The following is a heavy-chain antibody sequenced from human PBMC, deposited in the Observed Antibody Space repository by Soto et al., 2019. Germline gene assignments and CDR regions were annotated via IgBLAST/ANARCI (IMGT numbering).Heavy chain of an antibody. D-gene: IGHD1-26*01. Sequence: GQALKISCGGSGVRFASHGVAWVRQVPEKGLAWIGSISPGADDTKYSSAFGGHVTISADTSVSIAYLKWRSLAAKDSAISCCPRYGGSYWHYLDFCGQGSLVTVS. J-gene: IGHJ4*02. CDR1: GVRFASHG. CDR2: ISPGADDT. V-gene: IGHV5-51*01. CDR3: PRYGGSYWHYLDF.